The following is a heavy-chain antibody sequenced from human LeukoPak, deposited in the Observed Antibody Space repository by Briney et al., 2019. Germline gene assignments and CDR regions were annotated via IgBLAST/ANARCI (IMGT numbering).Heavy chain of an antibody. J-gene: IGHJ4*02. CDR1: GFTFTIHW. Sequence: GGSLRLSCAASGFTFTIHWMSWVRQAPGKGLEWVANIKQDGGEKYYVDSVKGRFTISRDNAQNSLYLQMNGLRAEDTAVYYCARQNYYDTFDYWGQGTLVTVSS. V-gene: IGHV3-7*01. CDR2: IKQDGGEK. D-gene: IGHD3-22*01. CDR3: ARQNYYDTFDY.